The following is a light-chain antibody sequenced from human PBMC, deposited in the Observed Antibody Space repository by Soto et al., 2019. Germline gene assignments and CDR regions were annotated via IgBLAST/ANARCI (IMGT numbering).Light chain of an antibody. CDR3: HQYDNFPLT. V-gene: IGKV1-33*01. J-gene: IGKJ4*01. Sequence: DIQMTQSPSSLSASVGDTVTITCQASQDISNYLNWYQQKPGKAPQLLIYDASTLETGVPSRFSGSGSGTDFTLSISSLQPEDFATYYCHQYDNFPLTFGGGAKVEI. CDR2: DAS. CDR1: QDISNY.